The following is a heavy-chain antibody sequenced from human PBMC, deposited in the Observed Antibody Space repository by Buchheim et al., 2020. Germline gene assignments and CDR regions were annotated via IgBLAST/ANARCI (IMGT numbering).Heavy chain of an antibody. CDR2: ISGGGGST. CDR1: GFTFSSYA. D-gene: IGHD1-26*01. J-gene: IGHJ4*02. Sequence: EVQLLESGGGLVQPGGSLRLSCAASGFTFSSYAMNWVRQAPGKGLEWVSTISGGGGSTYSADSIKGRFSISRDNSNNTLYLQMNSLRAEDTAVYYCVKTVGIVGATSLYFDYWGQGAL. V-gene: IGHV3-23*01. CDR3: VKTVGIVGATSLYFDY.